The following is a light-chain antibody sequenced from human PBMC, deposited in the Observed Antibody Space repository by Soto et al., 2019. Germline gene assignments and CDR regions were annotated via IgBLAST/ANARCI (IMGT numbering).Light chain of an antibody. CDR1: SSDVGSYNL. Sequence: QSALTQPASVSGSPGQSITISCTGTSSDVGSYNLVSWYQQHPGKAPKLMIYEVSKRPSGVSNRFSGSKSGNTASLTISGLQAEAEADYYCCSYAGSHVVFGGGPKVTVL. J-gene: IGLJ2*01. CDR2: EVS. CDR3: CSYAGSHVV. V-gene: IGLV2-23*02.